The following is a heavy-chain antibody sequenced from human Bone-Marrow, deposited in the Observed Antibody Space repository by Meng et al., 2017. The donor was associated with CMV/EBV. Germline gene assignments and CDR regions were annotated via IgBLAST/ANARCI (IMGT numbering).Heavy chain of an antibody. D-gene: IGHD6-13*01. Sequence: SEALSLTCAVYGGSFSGYYWGWIRQPPGKGLEWIGEINHSGSTNYNPSLKSRVTISVDTSKNQFSLKLSSVTAADTAMYYCAGPPRAGWGQGTLVTVSS. J-gene: IGHJ4*02. CDR2: INHSGST. V-gene: IGHV4-34*01. CDR1: GGSFSGYY. CDR3: AGPPRAG.